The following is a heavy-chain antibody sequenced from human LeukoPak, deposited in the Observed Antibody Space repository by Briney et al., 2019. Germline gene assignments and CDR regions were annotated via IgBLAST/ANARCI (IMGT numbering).Heavy chain of an antibody. J-gene: IGHJ4*02. CDR1: GYTFTGYY. V-gene: IGHV7-4-1*02. CDR3: ARGRVAGGSCSDY. Sequence: ASVKVSCKASGYTFTGYYMHWVRQAPGQGLEWMGWINTNTGNPTYAQGFTGRFVFSLDTSVSTAYLQISSLKAEDTAVYYCARGRVAGGSCSDYWGQGTLVTVSS. D-gene: IGHD2-15*01. CDR2: INTNTGNP.